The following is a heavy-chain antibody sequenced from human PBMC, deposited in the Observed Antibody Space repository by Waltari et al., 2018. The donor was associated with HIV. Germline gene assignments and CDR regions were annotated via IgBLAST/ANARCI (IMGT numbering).Heavy chain of an antibody. J-gene: IGHJ2*01. V-gene: IGHV4-61*02. CDR2: IFLTGNT. Sequence: QVQLQESGPGLVKTSQTLSLTCTVSGCSISSSNYYWSWVSQPAGQGLAWIGRIFLTGNTNYNPSLRSRVSISMYPSKNQFSLKLNSVTAADTAVYYCARRYCGRACNDFYYFDLWGRGTLVTVSS. D-gene: IGHD2-21*02. CDR1: GCSISSSNYY. CDR3: ARRYCGRACNDFYYFDL.